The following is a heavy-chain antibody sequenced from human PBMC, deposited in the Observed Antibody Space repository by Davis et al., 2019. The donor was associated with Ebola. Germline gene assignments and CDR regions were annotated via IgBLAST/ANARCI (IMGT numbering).Heavy chain of an antibody. D-gene: IGHD6-13*01. CDR2: INHSGST. V-gene: IGHV4-34*01. CDR1: GGSFSGYY. Sequence: SETLSLTCTVYGGSFSGYYWSWIRQPPGKGLEWIGEINHSGSTNYNPSLKSRVTISVDTSKNQFSLQLNSVTPEDTAVYYRARSVQQLFDYWGQGTLVTVSS. J-gene: IGHJ4*02. CDR3: ARSVQQLFDY.